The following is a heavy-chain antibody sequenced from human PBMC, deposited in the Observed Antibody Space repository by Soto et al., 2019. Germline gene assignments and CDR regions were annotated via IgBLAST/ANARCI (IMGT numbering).Heavy chain of an antibody. CDR1: GGSVSNSNYY. D-gene: IGHD2-8*01. J-gene: IGHJ4*02. CDR2: VYYRGRS. CDR3: VSQRTSVLTQAYFDY. Sequence: KNSETLSLTCTVSGGSVSNSNYYWGWIRQSPGKGLEWIGSVYYRGRSYSKSSVKSRVTISVDTSKNQFSLNLNSVTASDTAVYYCVSQRTSVLTQAYFDYWGPGALVTVSS. V-gene: IGHV4-39*01.